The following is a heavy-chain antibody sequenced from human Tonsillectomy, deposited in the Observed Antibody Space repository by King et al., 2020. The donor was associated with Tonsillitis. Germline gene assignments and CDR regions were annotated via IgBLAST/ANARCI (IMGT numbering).Heavy chain of an antibody. D-gene: IGHD3-22*01. V-gene: IGHV2-5*01. CDR3: ARRRSKYYYESSGYYLVDY. CDR1: GFSLSTSGVG. J-gene: IGHJ4*02. Sequence: TLKESGPTLVKPTQTLTLTCTFSGFSLSTSGVGVGWIRQPPGKALEWLALIYWNDDKRYSPSLKSRFTITKDTSKNQVVLTMTNMDPVDTATYYCARRRSKYYYESSGYYLVDYWGQGTLVTVSS. CDR2: IYWNDDK.